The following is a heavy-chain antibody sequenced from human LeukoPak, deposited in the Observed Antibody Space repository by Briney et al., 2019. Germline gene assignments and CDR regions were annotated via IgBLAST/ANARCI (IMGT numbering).Heavy chain of an antibody. J-gene: IGHJ4*02. CDR3: ARLASGWQYYYFDF. D-gene: IGHD6-19*01. V-gene: IGHV4-34*01. CDR1: SGSFSNYF. CDR2: INHSGST. Sequence: SETLSLTCAVYSGSFSNYFWSWIRQPPGKGLEWIGEINHSGSTNYNPSLESRVTISVDASRKQFSLKVKSVTSADTAVYYCARLASGWQYYYFDFWGQGTLVSVSS.